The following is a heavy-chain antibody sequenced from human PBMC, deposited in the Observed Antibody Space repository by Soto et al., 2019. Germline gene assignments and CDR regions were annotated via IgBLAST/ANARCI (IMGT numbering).Heavy chain of an antibody. J-gene: IGHJ4*02. CDR2: IYYSGST. CDR3: ARERTGSSPYYFDY. CDR1: GGSVSSGSYY. V-gene: IGHV4-61*01. D-gene: IGHD1-26*01. Sequence: QVQLQESGPGLVKPSETLSLTCTVSGGSVSSGSYYWSWIRQPPGKGLEWIGYIYYSGSTNYNPSLMSRVTISVDTSKNQFSLKLRSVTAADTAVYYCARERTGSSPYYFDYWGQGTLVTVSS.